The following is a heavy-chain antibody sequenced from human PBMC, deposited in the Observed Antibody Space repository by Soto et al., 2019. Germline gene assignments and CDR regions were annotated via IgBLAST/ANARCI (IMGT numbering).Heavy chain of an antibody. J-gene: IGHJ4*02. CDR3: AHWGRHCSGTNCYHYFDS. V-gene: IGHV2-5*02. D-gene: IGHD2-2*01. CDR2: IFWDDDK. Sequence: QITLMESGPTLVKPTQTLTLTYTFSGFSLSTSGVGVGWIRQPPGKALECLAVIFWDDDKRYSPSLQSRLTITKDTSRNQVVLTMVNMDPVDTATYYCAHWGRHCSGTNCYHYFDSWGQGTLVTVSS. CDR1: GFSLSTSGVG.